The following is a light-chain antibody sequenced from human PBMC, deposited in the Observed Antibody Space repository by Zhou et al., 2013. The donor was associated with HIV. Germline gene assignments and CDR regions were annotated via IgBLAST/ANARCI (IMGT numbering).Light chain of an antibody. CDR3: QQYGTSRGT. J-gene: IGKJ5*01. CDR1: QSISSNY. Sequence: ESVLTQSPGTLSLSPGERATLSCRASQSISSNYLAWYQQKPGQAPRLLIYAASNRATGIPDRFSGSGSETDFTLTISGLEPEDFAVYYCQQYGTSRGTFGQGTR. V-gene: IGKV3-20*01. CDR2: AAS.